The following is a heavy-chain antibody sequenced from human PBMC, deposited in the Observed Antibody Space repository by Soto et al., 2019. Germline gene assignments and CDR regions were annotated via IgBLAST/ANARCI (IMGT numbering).Heavy chain of an antibody. CDR1: GYTFTTYY. Sequence: QVQLMQSGAEVKKPGASVKVSCKASGYTFTTYYMHWVRQAPGQGLEWMGIINPSGGGTNYAQKFQDRVTMTRDTSTRTVYMHLRSLRSEDTAVYYCGRAGRGQQLPRSFDCWGQGTLLTVSS. V-gene: IGHV1-46*01. D-gene: IGHD6-13*01. CDR3: GRAGRGQQLPRSFDC. CDR2: INPSGGGT. J-gene: IGHJ4*02.